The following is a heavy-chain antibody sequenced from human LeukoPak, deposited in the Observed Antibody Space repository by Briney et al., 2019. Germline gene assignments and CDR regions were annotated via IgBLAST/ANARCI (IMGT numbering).Heavy chain of an antibody. V-gene: IGHV5-51*01. D-gene: IGHD5-12*01. CDR1: GYSFTNYW. CDR3: ARAIIPNYYYYGMDV. CDR2: IYPDDSDT. Sequence: GESLKISCKGSGYSFTNYWIGWVRQMPGKGLEWMGIIYPDDSDTRNSPSFQGQVTISADKSISTAYLQWSSLKASDTAMYYCARAIIPNYYYYGMDVWGQGTTVTVSS. J-gene: IGHJ6*02.